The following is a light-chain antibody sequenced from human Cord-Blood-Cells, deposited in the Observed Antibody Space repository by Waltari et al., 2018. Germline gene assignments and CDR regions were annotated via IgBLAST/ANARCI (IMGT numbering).Light chain of an antibody. CDR2: GAS. CDR1: QSVSSSY. CDR3: QQRSNWIFT. J-gene: IGKJ3*01. Sequence: EIVLTQSPGTLSLSPGERATLSCRASQSVSSSYLAWYQQKPGQAPRLLIYGASSRATGIPDRFSGSGSGTDFTLTISRLEPEDFAVYYCQQRSNWIFTFGPGTKVDIK. V-gene: IGKV3D-20*02.